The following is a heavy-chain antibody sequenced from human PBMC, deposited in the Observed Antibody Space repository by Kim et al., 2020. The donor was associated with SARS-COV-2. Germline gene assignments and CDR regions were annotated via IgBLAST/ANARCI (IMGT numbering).Heavy chain of an antibody. J-gene: IGHJ5*02. CDR1: GFTFSDYY. CDR2: ISSSSTYT. CDR3: GRASHWGARFDP. V-gene: IGHV3-11*03. D-gene: IGHD7-27*01. Sequence: GGSLRLSCAASGFTFSDYYMSWIRQAPGKGLEWVSYISSSSTYTNYADSVKGRFTISRDNAKNSLYLQMNSLRAEDTAVYYCGRASHWGARFDPWGQGTLVTVSS.